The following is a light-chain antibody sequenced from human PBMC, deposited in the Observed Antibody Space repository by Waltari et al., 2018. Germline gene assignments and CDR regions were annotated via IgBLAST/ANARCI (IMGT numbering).Light chain of an antibody. V-gene: IGLV4-69*01. CDR3: QTGGHGTWV. J-gene: IGLJ3*02. CDR2: INSDGRH. Sequence: QKPEEGPQYLMKINSDGRHSKADEIPDRFSGSSSGAERYLTISTVQSEDEADYYCQTGGHGTWVFGGGTKLTVL.